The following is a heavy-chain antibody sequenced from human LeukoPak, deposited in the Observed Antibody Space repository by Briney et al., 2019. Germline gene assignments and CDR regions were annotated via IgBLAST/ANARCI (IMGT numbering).Heavy chain of an antibody. CDR3: AKDDYDYGDYPFDY. CDR1: GFTFSSYA. CDR2: ISGSGGST. Sequence: GGSLRLSCAASGFTFSSYAMSWVRQAPGKGLEWVSAISGSGGSTYYADSVKGRFTISRDNSENTLYLQMNSLRAEDTAVYYCAKDDYDYGDYPFDYWGQGTLVTVSS. J-gene: IGHJ4*02. V-gene: IGHV3-23*01. D-gene: IGHD4-17*01.